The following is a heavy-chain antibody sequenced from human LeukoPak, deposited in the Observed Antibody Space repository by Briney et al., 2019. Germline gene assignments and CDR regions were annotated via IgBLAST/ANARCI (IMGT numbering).Heavy chain of an antibody. J-gene: IGHJ4*02. CDR3: ACLSLRFLEWLSDTADDY. Sequence: SETLSLTCAVYGGSFSGYYWSWIRQPPGKGLEWIGEINHSGSTNYNPSLKSRVTISVDTSKNQFSLKLSSVTAADTAVYYCACLSLRFLEWLSDTADDYWGQGTLVTVSS. D-gene: IGHD3-3*01. CDR2: INHSGST. CDR1: GGSFSGYY. V-gene: IGHV4-34*01.